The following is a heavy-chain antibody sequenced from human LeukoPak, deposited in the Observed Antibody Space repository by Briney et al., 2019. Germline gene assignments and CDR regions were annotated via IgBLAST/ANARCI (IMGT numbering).Heavy chain of an antibody. D-gene: IGHD5-18*01. V-gene: IGHV4-31*03. CDR3: ARASYTAMDSVEAFDI. CDR1: GGSISSGGYY. Sequence: SETLSLTCTVSGGSISSGGYYWSWIRQHPGKGLEWIGYIYYSGSTYYNPSLKSRVTISVDTSKNQFSLKLSSVTAADTAVYYCARASYTAMDSVEAFDIWGQGTMVTVSS. J-gene: IGHJ3*02. CDR2: IYYSGST.